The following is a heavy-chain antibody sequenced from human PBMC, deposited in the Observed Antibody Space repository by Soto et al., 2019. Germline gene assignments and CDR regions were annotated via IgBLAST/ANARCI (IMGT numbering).Heavy chain of an antibody. D-gene: IGHD3-16*02. J-gene: IGHJ5*02. CDR2: IIPIFGTA. CDR3: ARGANYDYVWGSYPGNRFAP. CDR1: GGTFSSYA. Sequence: QVQLVQSGAEVKKPGSSVKVSCKASGGTFSSYAISWVRQAPGQGREWMGGIIPIFGTANYAQKFQGRVTITADESTSTAYMGLGSLRSEDTAVYYCARGANYDYVWGSYPGNRFAPWGQGTLVTVSS. V-gene: IGHV1-69*01.